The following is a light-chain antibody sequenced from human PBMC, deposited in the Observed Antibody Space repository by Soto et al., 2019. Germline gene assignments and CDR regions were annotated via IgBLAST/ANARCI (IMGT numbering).Light chain of an antibody. CDR1: NSDIGGYNF. CDR3: SSYTSTNTVV. CDR2: DVT. V-gene: IGLV2-14*03. J-gene: IGLJ2*01. Sequence: QSALTQPASVSGSPGQSITISFTGTNSDIGGYNFVSWYQQHPGKAPKLMFYDVTNRPSGVSNRFSGSKSGKTASLTISGLQAEDEAVYYCSSYTSTNTVVFGGGTKLTVL.